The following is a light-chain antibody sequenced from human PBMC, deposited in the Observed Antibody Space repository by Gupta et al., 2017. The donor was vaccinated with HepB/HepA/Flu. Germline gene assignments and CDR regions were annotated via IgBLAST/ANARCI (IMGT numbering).Light chain of an antibody. CDR1: SSNIGTYN. Sequence: QSVLTQPPSASGTPGQRVTISCSGSSSNIGTYNVYWYQQCPGTSPKLLIYRNNQRPSGVPDRFSGSTSGTSASLAISGRRSEDEADYYCAAWDDSLWGIFGGGTTLTVL. CDR2: RNN. V-gene: IGLV1-47*01. J-gene: IGLJ2*01. CDR3: AAWDDSLWGI.